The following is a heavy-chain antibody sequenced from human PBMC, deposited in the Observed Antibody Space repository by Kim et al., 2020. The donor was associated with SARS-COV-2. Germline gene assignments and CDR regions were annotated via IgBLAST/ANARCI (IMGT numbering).Heavy chain of an antibody. CDR3: ARDDARFNYGMDV. D-gene: IGHD3-3*01. V-gene: IGHV3-30*07. Sequence: TVKGRFTITRDNSKNTLYLQMNSLGAEDTAVYDCARDDARFNYGMDVWGQGTTVTVSS. J-gene: IGHJ6*02.